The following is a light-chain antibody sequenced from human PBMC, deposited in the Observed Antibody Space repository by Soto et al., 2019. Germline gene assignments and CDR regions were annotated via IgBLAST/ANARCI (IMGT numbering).Light chain of an antibody. V-gene: IGKV3-11*01. CDR2: DAS. J-gene: IGKJ2*01. CDR1: QSVSIY. Sequence: EIVLTQSPATRSLSPGERATLSCRASQSVSIYLAWYQQKPGQAPRLLIYDASNRATGIPARFSGSGSGTDFTLTVSRLEPEDFAVYYCQQRSNWPRTFGQGTKLEIK. CDR3: QQRSNWPRT.